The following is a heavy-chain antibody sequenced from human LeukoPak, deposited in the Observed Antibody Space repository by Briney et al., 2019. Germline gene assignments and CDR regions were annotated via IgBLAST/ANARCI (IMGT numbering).Heavy chain of an antibody. CDR3: ARAEYNWNLLPDY. CDR2: ISSGSTYI. V-gene: IGHV3-21*01. D-gene: IGHD1-7*01. Sequence: PGGSLRLSCAASGFTFSSYTMNWGRQAPGQGLEWVSSISSGSTYIYYADSVKGRFTITRDNAKNSVYLQMNSLRVEDTAVYYCARAEYNWNLLPDYWGQGTLVTVSS. CDR1: GFTFSSYT. J-gene: IGHJ4*02.